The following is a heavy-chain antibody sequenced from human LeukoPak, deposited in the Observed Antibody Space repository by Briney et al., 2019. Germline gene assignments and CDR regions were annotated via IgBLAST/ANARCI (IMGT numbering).Heavy chain of an antibody. V-gene: IGHV4-39*01. CDR2: IYYGGST. D-gene: IGHD3-22*01. CDR1: GGSITASSYY. CDR3: ARSRYYDSSSFDP. Sequence: SETLSLXCTVSGGSITASSYYWGWIRQPPGKGLEWIGSIYYGGSTYYNPSLKSRLTMSVDTSRNQFSLKVNSVTAADTAVYYCARSRYYDSSSFDPWGQGTLVTVSS. J-gene: IGHJ5*02.